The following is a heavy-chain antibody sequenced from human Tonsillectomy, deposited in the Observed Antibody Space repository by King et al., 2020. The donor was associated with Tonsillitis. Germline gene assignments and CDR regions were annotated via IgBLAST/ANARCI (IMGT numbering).Heavy chain of an antibody. J-gene: IGHJ3*01. Sequence: QLQESGPGLVKPSETLSLTCTVSGGSISRSSYYWGWIRQPPGKGLEWIGSIYYSGSTYDNPSLKNRVTISVDTSQNEFSLKLSSVTAADTAVYYCARQLGHCSSTSCYVAALDVFDLWGQGTMVTVSS. CDR2: IYYSGST. CDR1: GGSISRSSYY. CDR3: ARQLGHCSSTSCYVAALDVFDL. D-gene: IGHD2-2*01. V-gene: IGHV4-39*01.